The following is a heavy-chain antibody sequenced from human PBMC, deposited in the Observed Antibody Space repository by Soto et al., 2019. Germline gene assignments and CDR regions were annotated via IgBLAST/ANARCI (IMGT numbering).Heavy chain of an antibody. CDR2: ISWNSGNI. CDR3: PTARGAYWWLDDY. CDR1: GFTFDDYA. Sequence: EVQLVESGGGLVQPGRSLRLSCAASGFTFDDYAMHWVRQAPGKGLEWVSGISWNSGNIDYADSVKGRLTISRDNAKNALYLQMNSLSTEDPALYYCPTARGAYWWLDDYWGQGTLVTVSS. V-gene: IGHV3-9*01. D-gene: IGHD3-16*01. J-gene: IGHJ4*02.